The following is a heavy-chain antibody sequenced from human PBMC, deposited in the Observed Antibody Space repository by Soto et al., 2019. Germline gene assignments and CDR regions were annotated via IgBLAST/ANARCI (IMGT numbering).Heavy chain of an antibody. CDR1: GYNFAGYW. J-gene: IGHJ4*02. Sequence: PGESLKISCNGSGYNFAGYWIAWVRQMPGKGLELMGIIYPSDSDTRYRPSFQGQVTISADKSISSAYLQWSSLRASDTAVYYCASGGVSTRPFELWGQGTPVTVHS. CDR3: ASGGVSTRPFEL. CDR2: IYPSDSDT. D-gene: IGHD3-3*01. V-gene: IGHV5-51*01.